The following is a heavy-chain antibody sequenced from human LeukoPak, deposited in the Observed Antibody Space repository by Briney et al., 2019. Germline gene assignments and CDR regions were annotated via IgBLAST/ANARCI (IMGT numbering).Heavy chain of an antibody. CDR1: GFTFDDYA. V-gene: IGHV3-9*01. J-gene: IGHJ4*02. Sequence: GGSLRLSCAASGFTFDDYAVHWVRQAPGKGLEWVSGISWNSGSIGYADSVKGRFTISRDNAKNSLYLQMNSLRAEDTALYYCAKASHPSYCSSTSCYYPEFDYWGQGTLVTVSS. CDR2: ISWNSGSI. D-gene: IGHD2-2*01. CDR3: AKASHPSYCSSTSCYYPEFDY.